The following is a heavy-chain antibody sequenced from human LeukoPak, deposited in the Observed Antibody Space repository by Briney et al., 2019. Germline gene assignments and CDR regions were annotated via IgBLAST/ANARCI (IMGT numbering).Heavy chain of an antibody. CDR1: GFTFSSYA. Sequence: GGSLRLSCAASGFTFSSYAISWVRQAPGNGLEWVSAIIGSSGSTYYADSVTGRFTISRDNSKNTLYLQMNSLRAEDTAVYYCAKDRTRMVATLNWFDPWGQGTLVTVSS. D-gene: IGHD5-12*01. J-gene: IGHJ5*02. V-gene: IGHV3-23*01. CDR2: IIGSSGST. CDR3: AKDRTRMVATLNWFDP.